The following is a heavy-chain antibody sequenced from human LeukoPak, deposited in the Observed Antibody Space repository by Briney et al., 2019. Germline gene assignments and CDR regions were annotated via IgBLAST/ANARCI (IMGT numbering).Heavy chain of an antibody. J-gene: IGHJ4*02. D-gene: IGHD3-10*01. V-gene: IGHV3-30-3*01. CDR2: ISYDATNK. CDR1: GFTFSNYA. Sequence: GGSLRLSCAASGFTFSNYAMHWVRQASGKGLEWVAVISYDATNKYYADSVKGRFTISKDNSKNTLSLQMNSLRPDDTSVYYCARDSQTFGVITPRYWGQGTLVSVSS. CDR3: ARDSQTFGVITPRY.